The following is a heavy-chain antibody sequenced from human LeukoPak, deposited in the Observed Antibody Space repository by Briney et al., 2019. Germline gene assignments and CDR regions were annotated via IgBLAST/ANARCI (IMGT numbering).Heavy chain of an antibody. Sequence: GASVTVSCKASGFTFTTYASWMRQAPGQGLEWMGWIRGDNGATFYAHELRGRLTMTTDTSTSTVYMELRSLKSDDTAIYYCTRDQATFDICGQGTMVTVTS. CDR1: GFTFTTYA. J-gene: IGHJ3*02. CDR2: IRGDNGAT. V-gene: IGHV1-18*01. CDR3: TRDQATFDI.